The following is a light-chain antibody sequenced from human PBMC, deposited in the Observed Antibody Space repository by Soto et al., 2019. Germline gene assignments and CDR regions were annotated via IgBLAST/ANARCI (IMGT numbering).Light chain of an antibody. CDR1: QSVSSGA. Sequence: EILLTQSPGTLSLSPGEGASLSCRASQSVSSGAFAWYRQKPGKAPRLLIYDASNTATGIPARLSGSGSGTDFTLTIRRLEPEDFAVYYCQQYGSSGTFGQGTKVDIK. V-gene: IGKV3-20*01. CDR2: DAS. J-gene: IGKJ1*01. CDR3: QQYGSSGT.